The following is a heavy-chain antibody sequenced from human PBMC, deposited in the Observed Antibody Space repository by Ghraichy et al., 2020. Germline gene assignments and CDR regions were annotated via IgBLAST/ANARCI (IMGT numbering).Heavy chain of an antibody. D-gene: IGHD3-22*01. CDR1: GGTFSSYA. CDR2: IIPIFGTA. J-gene: IGHJ5*02. CDR3: ARDVGYYDSSGYSRWNWFDP. Sequence: SVKVSCKASGGTFSSYAISWVRQAPGQGLEWMGGIIPIFGTANYAQKFQGRVTITADESTSTAYMELSSLRSEDTAVYYCARDVGYYDSSGYSRWNWFDPWGQGTLVTVSS. V-gene: IGHV1-69*13.